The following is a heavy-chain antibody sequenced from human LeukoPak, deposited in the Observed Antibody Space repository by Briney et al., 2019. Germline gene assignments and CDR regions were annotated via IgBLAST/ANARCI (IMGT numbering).Heavy chain of an antibody. CDR1: GFTFSDYY. CDR3: ARWDYDFWSGETGHDAFDI. Sequence: PGGSLRLFYAASGFTFSDYYMSWLRQAPGKGLEWVSYISSSSSYTNYADSVKGRFTISRDNAKNSLYLQMNSLRAEDTAVYYCARWDYDFWSGETGHDAFDIWGQGTMVTVSS. D-gene: IGHD3-3*01. CDR2: ISSSSSYT. V-gene: IGHV3-11*06. J-gene: IGHJ3*02.